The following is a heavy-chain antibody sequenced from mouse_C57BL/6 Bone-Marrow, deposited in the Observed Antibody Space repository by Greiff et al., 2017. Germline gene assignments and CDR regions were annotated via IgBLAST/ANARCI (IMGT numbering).Heavy chain of an antibody. CDR2: IDPSDSYT. V-gene: IGHV1-50*01. CDR1: GYTFTSYW. Sequence: QVQLQQSGAELVKPGASVKLSCKASGYTFTSYWMQWVKQRPGQGLEWIGEIDPSDSYTNYNQKFKGKATLTVDTSSSTAYMQLSSLTSEDSAVYYCAREDYYGSSSWFAYWGQGTLVTVSA. CDR3: AREDYYGSSSWFAY. D-gene: IGHD1-1*01. J-gene: IGHJ3*01.